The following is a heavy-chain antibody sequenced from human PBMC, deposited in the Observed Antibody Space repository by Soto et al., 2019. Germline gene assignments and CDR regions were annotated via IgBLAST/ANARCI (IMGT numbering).Heavy chain of an antibody. CDR1: GGSFSGYY. CDR3: VGSPRRAAADKA. J-gene: IGHJ5*02. Sequence: SETLSLTCAVYGGSFSGYYWSWIRQPPGKGLEWIGEINHSGSTNYNPSLKSRVTISVDTSKNQFSLKLSSVTAADTAVYYCVGSPRRAAADKAWGQGTRGIGSS. V-gene: IGHV4-34*01. D-gene: IGHD6-13*01. CDR2: INHSGST.